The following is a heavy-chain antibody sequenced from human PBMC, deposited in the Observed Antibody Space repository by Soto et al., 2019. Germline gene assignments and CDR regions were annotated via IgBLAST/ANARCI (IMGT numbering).Heavy chain of an antibody. J-gene: IGHJ5*02. CDR1: GYTFTSYA. CDR3: ARERDIVVVPAAESVWFDP. CDR2: INAGNGNT. V-gene: IGHV1-3*01. D-gene: IGHD2-2*01. Sequence: ASVKASCKASGYTFTSYAMHWVRQAPGQRLEWMGWINAGNGNTKYSQKFQGRVTITRDTSASTAYMELSSLRSEDTAVYYCARERDIVVVPAAESVWFDPWGQGTLVTV.